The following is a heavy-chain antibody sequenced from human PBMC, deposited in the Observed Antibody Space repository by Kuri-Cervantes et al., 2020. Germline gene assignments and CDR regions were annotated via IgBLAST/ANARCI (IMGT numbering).Heavy chain of an antibody. CDR2: ISSSSSYI. V-gene: IGHV3-21*01. Sequence: GGSLRLSCAASGFTVSSNYMSWVRQAPGKGLEWVSSISSSSSYIYYADSVKGRFTISRDNAKNSLYLQMNSLRAEDTAVYYCARGRRGWYAFDIWGQGTMVTVSS. J-gene: IGHJ3*02. D-gene: IGHD6-19*01. CDR3: ARGRRGWYAFDI. CDR1: GFTVSSNY.